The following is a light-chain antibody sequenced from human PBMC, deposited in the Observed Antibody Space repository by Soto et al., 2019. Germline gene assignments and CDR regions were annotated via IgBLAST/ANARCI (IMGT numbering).Light chain of an antibody. Sequence: QSALTQPASVSGSPGQSITISCIGTSSDDGSYNLVSWYQQYPGKAPKLMIYEDDERPSGVSNRFSGSKSGNTASLTISGLQAEDEADYYCYSYAGRSTSVFGGGTKLTGL. CDR3: YSYAGRSTSV. CDR1: SSDDGSYNL. CDR2: EDD. J-gene: IGLJ2*01. V-gene: IGLV2-23*01.